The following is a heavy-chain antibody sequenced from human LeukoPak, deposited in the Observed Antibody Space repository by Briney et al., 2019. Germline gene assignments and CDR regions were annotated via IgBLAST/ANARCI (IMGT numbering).Heavy chain of an antibody. CDR3: AKSNGYGLVDI. CDR2: IFYSGST. Sequence: KPGGSLRLSCAASGFALSSYAMSWVRQAPGKGLEWIGNIFYSGSTYYSPSLRSRVTISLNTSRNQFSLKLNSGTAADTAVYYCAKSNGYGLVDIWGQGTMVTVSS. D-gene: IGHD3-10*01. V-gene: IGHV4-38-2*01. CDR1: GFALSSYA. J-gene: IGHJ3*02.